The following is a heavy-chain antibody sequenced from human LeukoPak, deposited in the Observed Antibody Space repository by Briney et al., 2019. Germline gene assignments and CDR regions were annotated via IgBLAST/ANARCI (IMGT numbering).Heavy chain of an antibody. CDR2: ISAYNGNT. V-gene: IGHV1-18*01. J-gene: IGHJ4*02. Sequence: ASVKVSCKASGYTFTSYGIRWVRQAPGQGLEWMGWISAYNGNTNYAQKLQGRVTMTTDTSTSTAYMELRSLRSDDTAVYYCARDGVNYDILTGYYKEWGQGTLVTVSS. CDR3: ARDGVNYDILTGYYKE. D-gene: IGHD3-9*01. CDR1: GYTFTSYG.